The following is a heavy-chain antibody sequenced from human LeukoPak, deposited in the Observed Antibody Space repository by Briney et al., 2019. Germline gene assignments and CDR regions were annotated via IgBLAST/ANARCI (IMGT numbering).Heavy chain of an antibody. J-gene: IGHJ5*02. Sequence: SETLSLTCTVSGVSISSGDYYWSWIRQRPGKGLEWIGYIYSSGSTYYNPSLKSRATVSLDTSKNQLSLKLSSVTAADTAVYYCARPYYYDSRIDPWGQGTLVTVSS. D-gene: IGHD3-22*01. CDR3: ARPYYYDSRIDP. CDR1: GVSISSGDYY. CDR2: IYSSGST. V-gene: IGHV4-30-4*01.